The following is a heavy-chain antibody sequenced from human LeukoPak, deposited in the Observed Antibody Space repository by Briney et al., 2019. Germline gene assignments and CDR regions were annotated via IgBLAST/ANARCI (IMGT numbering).Heavy chain of an antibody. J-gene: IGHJ4*02. CDR1: GGTFSSYA. V-gene: IGHV1-69*05. Sequence: GASVKVSCKASGGTFSSYAISWVRQAPGQGLEWMGGIIPIFGTANYAQKLQGRVTITTDESTSTAYMELSSLRSEDTAVYYCARGRYDSSSKYFDYWGQGTLVTVSS. CDR2: IIPIFGTA. CDR3: ARGRYDSSSKYFDY. D-gene: IGHD3-22*01.